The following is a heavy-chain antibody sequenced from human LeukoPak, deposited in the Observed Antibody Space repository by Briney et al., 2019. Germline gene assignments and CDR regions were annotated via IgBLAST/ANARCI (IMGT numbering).Heavy chain of an antibody. D-gene: IGHD1-26*01. CDR1: GFTFSNYE. CDR2: IGIGGDT. J-gene: IGHJ3*02. Sequence: GGSMRLSCAGSGFTFSNYEMHWVRHVARGVLEWVSAIGIGGDTFYTGSVKGRFTISRENAKNSFFLQMNSLSAGDTALYYCVRERSGTSSDGFDIWGQGTMVTVSS. CDR3: VRERSGTSSDGFDI. V-gene: IGHV3-13*01.